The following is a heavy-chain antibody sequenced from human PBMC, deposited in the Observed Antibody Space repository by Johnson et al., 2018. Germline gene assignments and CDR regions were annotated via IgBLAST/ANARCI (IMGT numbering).Heavy chain of an antibody. CDR2: ISSDGSDK. D-gene: IGHD2-15*01. V-gene: IGHV3-30*03. CDR1: GFTVSSYG. Sequence: QVQLVQSGGGLVQPGRSLRLSCAASGFTVSSYGMHWVRQAPGKGLEWVAVISSDGSDKYYADSVKGRFTISRDNSKNTLYLQMNSLRAEDTAVYYCARDWVVVAATDAFDIWGQGTMVTVSS. CDR3: ARDWVVVAATDAFDI. J-gene: IGHJ3*02.